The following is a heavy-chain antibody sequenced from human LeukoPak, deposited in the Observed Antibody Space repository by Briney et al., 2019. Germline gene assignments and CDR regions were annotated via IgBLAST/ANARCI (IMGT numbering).Heavy chain of an antibody. Sequence: SETLSLTCTVSGDSISTSNSYWGWIRQPPGKGLEWIGSIYYSGNTYYNASLKSRVTISVDTSKNQFSLKLTSVTAADTAVYYCARQGGGWFGELLAYYFDYWGQGTLVTVSS. V-gene: IGHV4-39*01. CDR2: IYYSGNT. CDR3: ARQGGGWFGELLAYYFDY. CDR1: GDSISTSNSY. J-gene: IGHJ4*02. D-gene: IGHD3-10*01.